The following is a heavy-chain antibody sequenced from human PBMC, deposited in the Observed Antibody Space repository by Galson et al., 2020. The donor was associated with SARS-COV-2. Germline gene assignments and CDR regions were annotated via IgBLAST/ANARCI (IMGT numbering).Heavy chain of an antibody. D-gene: IGHD3-16*01. V-gene: IGHV3-33*01. CDR1: GFTFSSYG. J-gene: IGHJ6*02. CDR2: IWYDGSNK. CDR3: AREGEDTWYDYVMDA. Sequence: GESLKISCAASGFTFSSYGMHWVRQAPGKGLEWVAVIWYDGSNKYYADSVKGRFTISRDNAKNTLYLHMNSLRVDDTAVYYCAREGEDTWYDYVMDAWGQGTTVTVSS.